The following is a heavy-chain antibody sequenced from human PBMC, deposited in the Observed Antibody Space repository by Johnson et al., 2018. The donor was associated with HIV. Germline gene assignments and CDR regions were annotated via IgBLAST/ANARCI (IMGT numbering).Heavy chain of an antibody. Sequence: EVQLVESGGGLVQPGGSLRLSCAASGFTVSSNYMSWVRQAPGKGLEWVSLIYSGDSTYYADSVKGRFTISRDNSKNTLYLQMHSLRAEDTAVYYCARAHYDLSGSLLKVGALDFWGQGTMVTVSS. CDR2: IYSGDST. CDR3: ARAHYDLSGSLLKVGALDF. CDR1: GFTVSSNY. D-gene: IGHD3-22*01. V-gene: IGHV3-66*01. J-gene: IGHJ3*01.